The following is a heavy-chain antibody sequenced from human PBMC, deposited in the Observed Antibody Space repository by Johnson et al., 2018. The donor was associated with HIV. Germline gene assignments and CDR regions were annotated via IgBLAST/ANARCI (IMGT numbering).Heavy chain of an antibody. V-gene: IGHV3-15*01. CDR2: IKSKTDGGTT. CDR3: AKDGAWGADAFDI. D-gene: IGHD3-16*01. J-gene: IGHJ3*02. CDR1: GFTFSNAW. Sequence: VQLVESGGGLVKPGGSLRLSCAASGFTFSNAWMSWVRQAPGKGLEWVGRIKSKTDGGTTDYTAPVKGRFTISRDDSNNTLYLQMNSLKTEDTAVYYCAKDGAWGADAFDIWGQGTMVTVSS.